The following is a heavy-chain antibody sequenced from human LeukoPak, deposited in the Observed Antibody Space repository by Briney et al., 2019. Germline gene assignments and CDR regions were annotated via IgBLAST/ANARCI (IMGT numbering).Heavy chain of an antibody. D-gene: IGHD5-12*01. V-gene: IGHV1-18*04. J-gene: IGHJ5*02. CDR1: GYTFTNYH. Sequence: ASVNVSCKASGYTFTNYHISWVRQAPGQGLEWMGWISAYNDNTNYAQKVQGRVTMTTDTSTSTAYMELRSLRSDDTAVYYCARKYSGYDSNWFDPWGQGTLVTVSS. CDR2: ISAYNDNT. CDR3: ARKYSGYDSNWFDP.